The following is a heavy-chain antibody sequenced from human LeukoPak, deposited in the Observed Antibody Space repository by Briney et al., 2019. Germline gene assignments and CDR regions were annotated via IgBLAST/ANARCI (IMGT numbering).Heavy chain of an antibody. D-gene: IGHD6-6*01. J-gene: IGHJ5*02. CDR2: INPNNGGT. Sequence: AASVKVSCKASGYSFTVYFVHWVRQAPGQGLEWMGLINPNNGGTHYSKKFQGRVTMTRDTSITTAYMELSRLTSDDTAVYYCAKDVDAVAAPFNGWFDPWGQGTLVTVSS. CDR3: AKDVDAVAAPFNGWFDP. CDR1: GYSFTVYF. V-gene: IGHV1-2*06.